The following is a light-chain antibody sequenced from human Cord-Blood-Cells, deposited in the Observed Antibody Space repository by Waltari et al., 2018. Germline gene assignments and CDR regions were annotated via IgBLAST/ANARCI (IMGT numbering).Light chain of an antibody. V-gene: IGLV2-11*01. CDR1: SSYVGGYNY. Sequence: QSALTQPRSVSGSPGQSVTISCTGTSSYVGGYNYVSWYQQHPGKAPTLMIYDVSKRPAGVPGRFSGSRSGNAASLTISGLQAEDEADYYCCSYAGRYTWVFGGGTRLTVL. CDR3: CSYAGRYTWV. J-gene: IGLJ3*02. CDR2: DVS.